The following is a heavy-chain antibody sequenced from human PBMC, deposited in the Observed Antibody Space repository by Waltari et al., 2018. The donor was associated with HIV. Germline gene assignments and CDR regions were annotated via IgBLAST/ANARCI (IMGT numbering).Heavy chain of an antibody. CDR2: ISNSGAT. J-gene: IGHJ4*02. V-gene: IGHV4-34*01. D-gene: IGHD6-19*01. Sequence: QEQLQKWGAELLKPSETLSPTCAVYGGSLSGYSWSWLRQPPGAGLEWIGVISNSGATSYNQSLQMRVTMSVDRSKNQFSLMLKSVTAADIGHYYCSRGGSSVWDEDYFDYWGQGTLVTVSS. CDR3: SRGGSSVWDEDYFDY. CDR1: GGSLSGYS.